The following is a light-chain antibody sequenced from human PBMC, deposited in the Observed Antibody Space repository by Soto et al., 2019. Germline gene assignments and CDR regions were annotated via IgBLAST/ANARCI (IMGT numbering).Light chain of an antibody. J-gene: IGKJ1*01. V-gene: IGKV3-20*01. Sequence: DILSTQSPGTLSLSRGDRATLSCRASQSVSTSYLAWYQQKPGQAPRLLIYGASSRATGIPDRFSGSGSGTDFTLTISGLEPEDFAVYYCQQYGNSRGTFGQGTKVDIK. CDR3: QQYGNSRGT. CDR1: QSVSTSY. CDR2: GAS.